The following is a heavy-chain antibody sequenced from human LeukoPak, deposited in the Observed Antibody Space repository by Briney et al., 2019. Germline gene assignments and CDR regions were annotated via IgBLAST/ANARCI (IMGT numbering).Heavy chain of an antibody. D-gene: IGHD3-9*01. CDR2: ITSGGDYI. Sequence: GGSLRLSCAASGFTFNTFNMNWVRQAPGKGLEWVSSITSGGDYIYYADSVKGRFTTSRDNAKNSLSLQLNSLRVEDTAVYYCARGHYDILAASYKWTPDYWGQGTLVTVSS. V-gene: IGHV3-21*01. CDR1: GFTFNTFN. J-gene: IGHJ4*02. CDR3: ARGHYDILAASYKWTPDY.